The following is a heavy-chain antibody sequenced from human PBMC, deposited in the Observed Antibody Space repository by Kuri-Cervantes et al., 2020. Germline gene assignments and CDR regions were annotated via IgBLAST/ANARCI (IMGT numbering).Heavy chain of an antibody. J-gene: IGHJ1*01. D-gene: IGHD2-15*01. CDR2: IIPIFGTA. Sequence: SVKVSCKASGGTFSSYAISWVRQAPGQGLEWMGGIIPIFGTANYAQKFQGRVTITADESTSTAYMELSSLRSEDTAVYYCARLYCSGGSCYATFQHWGQGTLVTVSS. CDR1: GGTFSSYA. CDR3: ARLYCSGGSCYATFQH. V-gene: IGHV1-69*13.